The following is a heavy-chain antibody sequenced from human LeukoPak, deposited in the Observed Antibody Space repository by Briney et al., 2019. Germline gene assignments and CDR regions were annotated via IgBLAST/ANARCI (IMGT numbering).Heavy chain of an antibody. V-gene: IGHV1-18*01. J-gene: IGHJ5*02. D-gene: IGHD6-19*01. CDR2: ISTYNGDT. Sequence: ASVKVSCKASGYTFTSHGISWMRQAPGQVLEWMGWISTYNGDTKYTQRLQGRVTLPSDTSTDTVYMEVRSLKSDDTAVYYCARDLAFLAVPAANGWFDPWGQGTLVIVSS. CDR1: GYTFTSHG. CDR3: ARDLAFLAVPAANGWFDP.